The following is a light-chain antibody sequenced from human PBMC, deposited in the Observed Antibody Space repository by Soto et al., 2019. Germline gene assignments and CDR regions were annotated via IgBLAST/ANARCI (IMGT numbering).Light chain of an antibody. V-gene: IGLV2-23*01. Sequence: QSVLTQPASVSGSPGQSITISCTGSVSDVGNFGPVSWYQQHPGQVPKLIIYEGNRRPSGVSSRFSGSKSGNTASLTISGLQAEDEADYYSCSYVGARTYVFGTGTKVTVL. CDR3: CSYVGARTYV. CDR2: EGN. CDR1: VSDVGNFGP. J-gene: IGLJ1*01.